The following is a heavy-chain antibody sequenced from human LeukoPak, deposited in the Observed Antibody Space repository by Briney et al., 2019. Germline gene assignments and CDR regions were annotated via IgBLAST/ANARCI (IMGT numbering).Heavy chain of an antibody. V-gene: IGHV3-30*04. D-gene: IGHD3-22*01. J-gene: IGHJ4*02. Sequence: GGSLRLSCAASGFTFSSYVMHWVRQAPGKGLEWVAVISYDGSNKYYADSVKGRFTISRDNSKNTLYLQMNSLRAEDTAVYYCARVPYDSSGYDYWGQGTLVTVSS. CDR1: GFTFSSYV. CDR3: ARVPYDSSGYDY. CDR2: ISYDGSNK.